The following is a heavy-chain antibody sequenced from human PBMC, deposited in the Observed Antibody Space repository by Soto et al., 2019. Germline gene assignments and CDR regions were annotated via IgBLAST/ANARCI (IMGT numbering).Heavy chain of an antibody. D-gene: IGHD2-15*01. CDR1: GGSISSSSYY. CDR2: IYYSGST. CDR3: ARGLGYCSGGSCYYYYGMDV. J-gene: IGHJ6*02. V-gene: IGHV4-39*01. Sequence: LSLTCTVSGGSISSSSYYWGWIRQPPGKGLEWIGSIYYSGSTYYNPSLKSRVTISVDTSRNQFSLKLSSVTAADTAVYYCARGLGYCSGGSCYYYYGMDVWGQGTTVTVSS.